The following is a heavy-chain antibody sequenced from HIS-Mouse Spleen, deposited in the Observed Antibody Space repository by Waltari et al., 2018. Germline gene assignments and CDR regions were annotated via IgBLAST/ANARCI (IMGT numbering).Heavy chain of an antibody. CDR1: GGSISSSSYH. CDR2: IYYSGST. D-gene: IGHD6-13*01. Sequence: QLQLQESGPGLVKPSETLSLTCTVSGGSISSSSYHWVWIRQPPGKGLGWIGSIYYSGSTYYNPSLKSRVTISVDTSKNQFSLKLSSVTAADTAVYYCAREIPYSSSWYDWYFDLWGRGTLVTVSS. V-gene: IGHV4-39*07. CDR3: AREIPYSSSWYDWYFDL. J-gene: IGHJ2*01.